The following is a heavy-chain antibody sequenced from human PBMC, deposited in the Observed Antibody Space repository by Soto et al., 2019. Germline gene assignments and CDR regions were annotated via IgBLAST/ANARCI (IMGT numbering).Heavy chain of an antibody. CDR3: ASSGLAVLNGFYYPDMDV. D-gene: IGHD2-15*01. Sequence: QVQLQQWGAGLLKPSETLSLTCSIYGGSFSGYYWSWIRQPPGKGLEWIGEINHSGNTNYNPSLKSRVTISVDTSNNQFSLKLNSVTAADTAVYYCASSGLAVLNGFYYPDMDVWGQGTTVTVSS. CDR1: GGSFSGYY. J-gene: IGHJ6*02. V-gene: IGHV4-34*01. CDR2: INHSGNT.